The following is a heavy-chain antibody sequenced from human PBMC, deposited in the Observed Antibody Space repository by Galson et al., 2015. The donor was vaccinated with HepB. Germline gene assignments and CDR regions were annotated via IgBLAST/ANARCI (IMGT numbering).Heavy chain of an antibody. D-gene: IGHD4/OR15-4a*01. CDR3: AREGLSEGDAFDI. J-gene: IGHJ3*02. Sequence: SLRLSCAASGFTFSSYTMHWVRQAPGKGLEWVAGISNDGSNKYYADSVKGRFTISRDNSKNTLYLQMNSLRAEDTAVYYCAREGLSEGDAFDIWGQGTMVTVSS. CDR2: ISNDGSNK. V-gene: IGHV3-30*04. CDR1: GFTFSSYT.